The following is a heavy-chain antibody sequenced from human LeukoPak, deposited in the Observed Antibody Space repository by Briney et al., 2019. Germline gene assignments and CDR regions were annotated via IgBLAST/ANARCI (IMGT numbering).Heavy chain of an antibody. J-gene: IGHJ3*02. CDR3: ARFSQYYDSSAFDI. V-gene: IGHV3-30*03. D-gene: IGHD3-22*01. Sequence: GSLRLSCAASGFTVSSNYMSWVRQAPGKGLEWVAVISYDGSNKYYADSVKGRFTISRDNSKNTLYLQMNSLRAEDTAVYYCARFSQYYDSSAFDIWGQGTMVTVSS. CDR2: ISYDGSNK. CDR1: GFTVSSNY.